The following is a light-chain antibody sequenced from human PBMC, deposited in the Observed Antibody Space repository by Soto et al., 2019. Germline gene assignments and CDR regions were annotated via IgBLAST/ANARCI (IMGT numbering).Light chain of an antibody. CDR1: SSDVGGYNY. J-gene: IGLJ1*01. Sequence: QSALTQPAAVSGSPGQSITISCTGTSSDVGGYNYVSWYQQHPGKAPQLIIYDVSDRPSGVSNRFSGSKSGNTASLTISGLQAEDEADYYCSSYPTSSTVFGTGTKLTVL. CDR2: DVS. V-gene: IGLV2-14*03. CDR3: SSYPTSSTV.